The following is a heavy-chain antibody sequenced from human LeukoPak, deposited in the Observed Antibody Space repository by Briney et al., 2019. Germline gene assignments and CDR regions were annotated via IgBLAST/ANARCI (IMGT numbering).Heavy chain of an antibody. CDR3: ARDLSWNPDY. Sequence: GGSLRLSCEDSGFTFRSYEMNWVRQAPGKGLEWIAYLSSSGSAFSYADSVKGRFTIARDNAKNSVYLEMNSLRADDTAVYYCARDLSWNPDYWGQGTLVTVSS. D-gene: IGHD1-1*01. V-gene: IGHV3-48*03. J-gene: IGHJ4*02. CDR2: LSSSGSAF. CDR1: GFTFRSYE.